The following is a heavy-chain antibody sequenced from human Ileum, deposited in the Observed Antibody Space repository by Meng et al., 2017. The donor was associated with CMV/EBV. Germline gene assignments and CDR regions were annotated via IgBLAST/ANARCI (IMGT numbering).Heavy chain of an antibody. J-gene: IGHJ4*02. Sequence: CKASGYNVTSSSNIWGRHGHGQGTGWMGWGDTNTGNTTYAQGFTGRFVFSLDTSVNTAYLQISSLKAEDTAVYYCAGDGLSGRYFDYWGQGTLVTVSS. CDR3: AGDGLSGRYFDY. V-gene: IGHV7-4-1*02. D-gene: IGHD1-26*01. CDR2: GDTNTGNT. CDR1: GYNVTSSS.